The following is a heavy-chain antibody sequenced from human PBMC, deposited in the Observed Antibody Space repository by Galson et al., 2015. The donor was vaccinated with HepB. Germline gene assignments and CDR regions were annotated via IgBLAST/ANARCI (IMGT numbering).Heavy chain of an antibody. D-gene: IGHD2-2*01. CDR1: GYTFTNFG. J-gene: IGHJ4*02. Sequence: QSGAEVKKPGASVKVSCKASGYTFTNFGITWVRQAPGQGLEWMGWISPYNGNTNYAQKVQGRVTMTTDTSTTTASMELRSLRSGDTAVYYCARLGPAGGFLDCWGQGTLVTVSS. V-gene: IGHV1-18*01. CDR2: ISPYNGNT. CDR3: ARLGPAGGFLDC.